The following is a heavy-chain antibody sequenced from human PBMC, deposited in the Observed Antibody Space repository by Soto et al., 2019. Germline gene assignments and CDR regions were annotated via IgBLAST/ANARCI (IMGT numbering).Heavy chain of an antibody. J-gene: IGHJ6*02. V-gene: IGHV3-48*01. CDR1: GVTFSSYS. CDR3: ARELGFDAVALMEV. Sequence: EVQLVESGGGLVQPGGSLRLSCTASGVTFSSYSMVWVRQAPGKGLEWVSYISSSSSLIYYADSVKSLFTTPRDNAKKPTCLPMNSLRVEETAVYYCARELGFDAVALMEVWGQGTTVTVSS. D-gene: IGHD6-19*01. CDR2: ISSSSSLI.